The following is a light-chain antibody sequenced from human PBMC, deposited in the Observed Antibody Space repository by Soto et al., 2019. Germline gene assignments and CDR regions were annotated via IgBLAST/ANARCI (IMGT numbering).Light chain of an antibody. J-gene: IGLJ1*01. CDR2: SSN. CDR3: AAWDDSLKGPV. Sequence: QSVLTQPPSASGTPGQRVTISCSGSSSNIGSNTVNWYQQLPGTAPKLLIYSSNQRPSGVPDRFSGSKSGTSASLAISGIQSEDEADYYCAAWDDSLKGPVFGTGTKLTVL. CDR1: SSNIGSNT. V-gene: IGLV1-44*01.